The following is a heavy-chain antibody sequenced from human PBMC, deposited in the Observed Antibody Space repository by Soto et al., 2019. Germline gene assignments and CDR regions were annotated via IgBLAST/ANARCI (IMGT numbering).Heavy chain of an antibody. V-gene: IGHV3-33*01. Sequence: SLRLSCAASGFTFSSYGMHWVRQAPGKGLEWVAVIWYDGSNKYYADSVKGRFTISRDNSKNTLYLQMNSLRAEDTAVYYCARDRGRSGSDYYYGMDVWGQGTTVTVSS. CDR3: ARDRGRSGSDYYYGMDV. D-gene: IGHD1-26*01. J-gene: IGHJ6*02. CDR2: IWYDGSNK. CDR1: GFTFSSYG.